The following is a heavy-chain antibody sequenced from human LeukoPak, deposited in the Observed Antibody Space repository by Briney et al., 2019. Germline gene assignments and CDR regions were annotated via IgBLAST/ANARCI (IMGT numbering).Heavy chain of an antibody. CDR2: INPNSGGT. CDR3: ARAGPNIAAARNWFDP. D-gene: IGHD6-13*01. Sequence: ASVKVSCKASGYTFTGYYMHWVRQAPGQGLEWMGWINPNSGGTNYAQKLQGRVTMTTDTSTSTAYMELRSLRSDDTAVYYCARAGPNIAAARNWFDPWGQGTLVTVSS. J-gene: IGHJ5*02. CDR1: GYTFTGYY. V-gene: IGHV1-2*02.